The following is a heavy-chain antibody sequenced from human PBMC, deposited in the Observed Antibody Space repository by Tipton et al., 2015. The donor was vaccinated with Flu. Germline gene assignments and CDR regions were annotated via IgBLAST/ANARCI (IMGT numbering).Heavy chain of an antibody. J-gene: IGHJ4*02. CDR2: ISGGGAIT. CDR1: GFTFSRYA. D-gene: IGHD6-19*01. CDR3: AKVIPELVAGLDY. V-gene: IGHV3-23*01. Sequence: GSLRLSCEASGFTFSRYAMSWVRQAPGKGLEWVSGISGGGAITYFADSVKGRFTISRDNSKNRLVLQMNSLRAEDTAVYYCAKVIPELVAGLDYWGQGTLVTVSS.